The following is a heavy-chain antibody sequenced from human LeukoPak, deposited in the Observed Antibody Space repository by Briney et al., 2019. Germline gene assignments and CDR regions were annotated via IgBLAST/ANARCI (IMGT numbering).Heavy chain of an antibody. CDR2: IKQDGSEK. CDR3: ARGYYYGSGSSPIDY. CDR1: GFTFSNVW. D-gene: IGHD3-10*01. Sequence: GGSLRLSCAASGFTFSNVWMTWVRQAPGKGLEWVANIKQDGSEKYYVDSVKGRFTISRDNAKNSLYLQMNSLRAEDTAVYYCARGYYYGSGSSPIDYWGQGTLVTVSS. V-gene: IGHV3-7*01. J-gene: IGHJ4*02.